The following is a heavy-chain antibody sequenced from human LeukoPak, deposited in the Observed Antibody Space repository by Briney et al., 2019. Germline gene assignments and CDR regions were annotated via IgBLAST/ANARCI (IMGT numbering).Heavy chain of an antibody. CDR2: ISGTGGST. CDR1: GFTFRSYW. CDR3: ARDTLVYDSSGYYFGDFDY. V-gene: IGHV3-23*01. Sequence: GGSLRLSCAASGFTFRSYWMHWVRQTPGKGLVWVSAISGTGGSTYYADSVRGRFTISRDNSKNTLYLQMNSLRAEDTAVYYCARDTLVYDSSGYYFGDFDYWGQGTLVTVSS. D-gene: IGHD3-22*01. J-gene: IGHJ4*02.